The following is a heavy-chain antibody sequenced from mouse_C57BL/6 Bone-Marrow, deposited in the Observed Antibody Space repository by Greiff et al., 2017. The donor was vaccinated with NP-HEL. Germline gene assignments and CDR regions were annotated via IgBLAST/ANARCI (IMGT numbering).Heavy chain of an antibody. D-gene: IGHD1-1*01. J-gene: IGHJ2*01. CDR1: GFTFTDYY. Sequence: DVHLVESGGGLVQPGGSLSLSCAASGFTFTDYYMSWVRQPPGKALEWLGFIRNKANGYTTEYSASVKGRFTISRDNSQSILYLQMNALRAEDSATYYCARGLLLRPDYWGQGTTLTVSS. V-gene: IGHV7-3*01. CDR2: IRNKANGYTT. CDR3: ARGLLLRPDY.